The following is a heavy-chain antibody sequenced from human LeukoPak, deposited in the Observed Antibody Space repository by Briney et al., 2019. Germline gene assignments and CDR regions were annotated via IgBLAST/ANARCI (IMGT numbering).Heavy chain of an antibody. V-gene: IGHV3-23*01. D-gene: IGHD6-19*01. Sequence: GGSLRLSCAASGFTFSSSAMSWVRQAPGKGLEWVSTISGSGSGSSTYYADSVKGRFTISRDNAKNTLYLQMNSLRAEDTAVYYCARVFGGSGWYGYYFDYWGQGTLVTVSS. J-gene: IGHJ4*02. CDR2: ISGSGSGSST. CDR3: ARVFGGSGWYGYYFDY. CDR1: GFTFSSSA.